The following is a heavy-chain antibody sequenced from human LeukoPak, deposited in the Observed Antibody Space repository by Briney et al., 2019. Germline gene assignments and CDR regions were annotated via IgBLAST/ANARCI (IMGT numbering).Heavy chain of an antibody. Sequence: PSETLSLTCTVSGSSISSYYWSWIRQPAGKGLEWIGRIYTSGSTNYNPSLKSRVTMSVDTSKNQFSLKLSSVTAADTAVYYCARVLSAKPYYDFWSGYYAPTNYYYYYMDVWGKGTTVTVSS. CDR1: GSSISSYY. CDR2: IYTSGST. V-gene: IGHV4-4*07. J-gene: IGHJ6*03. D-gene: IGHD3-3*01. CDR3: ARVLSAKPYYDFWSGYYAPTNYYYYYMDV.